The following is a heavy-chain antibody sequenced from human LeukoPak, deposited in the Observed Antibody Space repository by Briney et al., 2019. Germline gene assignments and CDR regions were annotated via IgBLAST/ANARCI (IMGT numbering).Heavy chain of an antibody. CDR2: INPNSGGT. Sequence: PGASVKVSCKASGYTFTGYYMHWVRQAPGQGLEWMGWINPNSGGTNYAQKFQGRVTMTRDTSISTAYMELSRLRSDDTAVYYCARDLRALVLRYFDWLPHYYYYGMDVWGQGTTVTVSS. J-gene: IGHJ6*02. V-gene: IGHV1-2*02. CDR1: GYTFTGYY. CDR3: ARDLRALVLRYFDWLPHYYYYGMDV. D-gene: IGHD3-9*01.